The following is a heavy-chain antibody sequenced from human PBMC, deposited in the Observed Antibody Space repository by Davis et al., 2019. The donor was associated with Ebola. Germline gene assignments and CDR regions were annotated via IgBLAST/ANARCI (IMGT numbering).Heavy chain of an antibody. J-gene: IGHJ4*02. D-gene: IGHD5-18*01. CDR3: ARGFSSGIFDN. CDR2: IGTSPTSV. CDR1: GFTVSTNS. V-gene: IGHV3-48*02. Sequence: GESLKISCAASGFTVSTNSMTWVRQAPGKGLEWLSYIGTSPTSVYYADSVRGRFTVSRDNAKNSVYLQMNSLRDEDTAMYYCARGFSSGIFDNWGQGTLVTVSS.